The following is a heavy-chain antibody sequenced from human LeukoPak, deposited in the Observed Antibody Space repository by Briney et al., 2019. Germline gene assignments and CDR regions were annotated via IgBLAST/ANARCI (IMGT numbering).Heavy chain of an antibody. Sequence: GGSLRLSCAASGFTFSSYSMNWVRQAPGKGVVWVSSISSSSSFIYCADSVRGRFTISRDNAKNSLYLQMNSLRAEDTAVYYCARGEEWELVDDTFDSWGQGTMVTVSS. CDR1: GFTFSSYS. V-gene: IGHV3-21*01. CDR3: ARGEEWELVDDTFDS. D-gene: IGHD1-26*01. CDR2: ISSSSSFI. J-gene: IGHJ3*02.